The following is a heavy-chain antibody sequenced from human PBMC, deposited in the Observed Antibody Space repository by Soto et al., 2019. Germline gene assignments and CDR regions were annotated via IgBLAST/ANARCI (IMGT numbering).Heavy chain of an antibody. V-gene: IGHV1-18*04. D-gene: IGHD3-22*01. J-gene: IGHJ4*02. CDR3: ARVDYYDSSGYYGY. CDR2: ISGYNGNT. CDR1: GYTFTIYG. Sequence: QVPLVQSGAEVKKPGASVKVSCKASGYTFTIYGISWVRQAPGQGLEWMGWISGYNGNTDSAQNLQDRVTLTTDASTSSVYMELRSLRSDDTAVYYCARVDYYDSSGYYGYWGQGTLITVSS.